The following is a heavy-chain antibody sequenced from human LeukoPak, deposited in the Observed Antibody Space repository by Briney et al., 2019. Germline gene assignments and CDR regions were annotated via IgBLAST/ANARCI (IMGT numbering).Heavy chain of an antibody. Sequence: SETLSLTCTVSGGSISSYYWSWIRQPPGKGLEWIGYIYYSGSTYYNPSLKSRVTISVDTSKNQFSLKLSSVTAADTAVYYCARDYGDYYYGWFDPWGQGTLVTVSS. J-gene: IGHJ5*02. CDR3: ARDYGDYYYGWFDP. V-gene: IGHV4-59*12. CDR2: IYYSGST. D-gene: IGHD4-17*01. CDR1: GGSISSYY.